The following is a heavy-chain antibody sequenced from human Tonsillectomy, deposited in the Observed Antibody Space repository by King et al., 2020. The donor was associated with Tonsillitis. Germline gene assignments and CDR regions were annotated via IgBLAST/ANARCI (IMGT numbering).Heavy chain of an antibody. Sequence: VQLQESGPGLVKPSQTLSLTCTVSGGSIRSGDYYWSWIRQPPGKGLEWFGYIYYSGSTYYNPSLKSRISISIDTSKNQFSLQLSSVTAADTAVYYCARDSPAADYYYFYMDVWGKGTTVTVSS. D-gene: IGHD2-2*01. V-gene: IGHV4-30-4*01. J-gene: IGHJ6*03. CDR3: ARDSPAADYYYFYMDV. CDR1: GGSIRSGDYY. CDR2: IYYSGST.